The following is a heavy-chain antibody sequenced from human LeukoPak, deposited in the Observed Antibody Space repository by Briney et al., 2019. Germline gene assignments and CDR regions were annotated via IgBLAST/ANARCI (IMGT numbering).Heavy chain of an antibody. J-gene: IGHJ4*02. V-gene: IGHV1-69*05. CDR2: IIPTFGAA. CDR3: ARDQYDSSGYYYY. Sequence: SVKVSCKASGGTFSSYAISWVRQAPGQGLEWMGRIIPTFGAANYAQKFQGRVTITTDESTSTAYMELSSLRSEDTAVYYCARDQYDSSGYYYYWGQGTLVTVSS. CDR1: GGTFSSYA. D-gene: IGHD3-22*01.